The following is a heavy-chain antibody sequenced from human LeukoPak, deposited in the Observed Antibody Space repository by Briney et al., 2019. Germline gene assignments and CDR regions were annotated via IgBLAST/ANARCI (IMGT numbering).Heavy chain of an antibody. CDR1: GGSISSYY. V-gene: IGHV4-4*07. CDR2: IYTSGST. J-gene: IGHJ6*03. D-gene: IGHD6-25*01. CDR3: ARDRAAGYYYYMDV. Sequence: PSETLSLTCTVSGGSISSYYWSWIRQPAGKGLEWIGRIYTSGSTNYNPSLKSRVTMSVDTSKNQFSLKLSSVTAADTAVYYCARDRAAGYYYYMDVWGKGTTVTVSS.